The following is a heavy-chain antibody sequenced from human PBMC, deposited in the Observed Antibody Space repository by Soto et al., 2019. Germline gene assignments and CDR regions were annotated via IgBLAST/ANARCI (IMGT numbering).Heavy chain of an antibody. V-gene: IGHV4-59*08. CDR1: GGSISSYY. CDR3: ASMGYHYGSGSYPLDY. J-gene: IGHJ4*02. Sequence: QVQLQESGPGLVKPSETLSLTCTVSGGSISSYYWTWIRQPPGKGLEWIGFIYNSGSTHYNPSLRRRAPISVDTSKNQFSLKLRSVTAAATAVYYCASMGYHYGSGSYPLDYWGQGTLVTVSS. CDR2: IYNSGST. D-gene: IGHD3-10*01.